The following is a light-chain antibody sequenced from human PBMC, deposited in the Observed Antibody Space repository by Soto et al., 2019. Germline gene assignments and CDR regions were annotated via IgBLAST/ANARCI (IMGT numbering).Light chain of an antibody. CDR1: QSLENSNGYTF. CDR3: FQGLQTHRT. J-gene: IGKJ1*01. CDR2: LIS. Sequence: DLVMTQSPLALSVSPGEPASISCRSSQSLENSNGYTFLEWYLQRPVQSPDLLIYLISHRASGVPDRFSGSGSGTDVTLKVSRVEAEDVGIYYCFQGLQTHRTFGQGTKAEI. V-gene: IGKV2-28*01.